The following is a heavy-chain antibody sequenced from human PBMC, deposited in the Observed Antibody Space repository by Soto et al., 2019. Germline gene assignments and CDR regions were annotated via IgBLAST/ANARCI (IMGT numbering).Heavy chain of an antibody. CDR3: TALREQQNWFDP. Sequence: GGSLRLSCAASSFTFRNAWMNWVRQAPGQGLEWVGRIRSKTDDGTTDYAAPVKGRFIISRDDSKNTLYLQMSSLKTEDTAVYYCTALREQQNWFDPWGQGTLVTVSS. J-gene: IGHJ5*02. V-gene: IGHV3-15*07. D-gene: IGHD6-13*01. CDR2: IRSKTDDGTT. CDR1: SFTFRNAW.